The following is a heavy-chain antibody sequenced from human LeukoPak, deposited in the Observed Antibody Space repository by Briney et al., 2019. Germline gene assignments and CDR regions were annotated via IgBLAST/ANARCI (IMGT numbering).Heavy chain of an antibody. D-gene: IGHD3-10*01. CDR3: ARDPFVGSGSYYNWFDP. CDR1: GGSISSYY. Sequence: PSETLSLTCTVSGGSISSYYWSWIRQPAGKGLEWIGRIYTSGSTNYNPSLKSRVTMSVDTSKNQFSLKLSSVTAADTAVYYCARDPFVGSGSYYNWFDPWGQGTLVTVSS. J-gene: IGHJ5*02. CDR2: IYTSGST. V-gene: IGHV4-4*07.